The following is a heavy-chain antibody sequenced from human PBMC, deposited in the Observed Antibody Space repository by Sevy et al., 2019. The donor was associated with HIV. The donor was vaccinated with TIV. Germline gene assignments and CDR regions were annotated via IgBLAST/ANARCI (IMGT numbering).Heavy chain of an antibody. D-gene: IGHD3-3*01. J-gene: IGHJ6*02. CDR2: ISSSSSTI. V-gene: IGHV3-48*02. CDR3: ARGREWSYYDFWSGYYRNYYYYGMDV. Sequence: GGSLRLSCAASGFTFSSYSMNWVRQAPGKGLEWVSYISSSSSTIYYADSVKGRFTISRDNAKNSLYLQMNSLRDEYTAVFYCARGREWSYYDFWSGYYRNYYYYGMDVWGQGTTVTVSS. CDR1: GFTFSSYS.